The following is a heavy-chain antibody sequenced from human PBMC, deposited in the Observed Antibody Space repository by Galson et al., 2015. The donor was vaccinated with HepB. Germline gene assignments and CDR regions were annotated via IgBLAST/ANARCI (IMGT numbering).Heavy chain of an antibody. J-gene: IGHJ6*02. CDR1: GFTFSSYW. Sequence: SLRLSCAASGFTFSSYWMSWVRQAPGKGLEWVANIKQDGSEKYYVDSVKGRFTISRDNAKNSLYLQMNSLRAEDTAVYYCAREYYDYVWGSFLNYYYYGMDVWGQGTTVTVSS. CDR2: IKQDGSEK. CDR3: AREYYDYVWGSFLNYYYYGMDV. V-gene: IGHV3-7*03. D-gene: IGHD3-16*01.